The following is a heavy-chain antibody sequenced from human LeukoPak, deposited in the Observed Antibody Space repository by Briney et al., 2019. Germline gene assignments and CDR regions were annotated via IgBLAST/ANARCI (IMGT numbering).Heavy chain of an antibody. V-gene: IGHV4-59*01. CDR2: IYYSGST. D-gene: IGHD6-13*01. J-gene: IGHJ6*02. CDR1: GGSISSYY. Sequence: PSETLSLTCTVSGGSISSYYWSCIRQPPGKGLEWIGYIYYSGSTNYNPSLKSRVTISVDTSKNQFSLKLSSVTAADTAVYYCARDSGIAAAGSYYYYGMDVWGQGTTVTVSS. CDR3: ARDSGIAAAGSYYYYGMDV.